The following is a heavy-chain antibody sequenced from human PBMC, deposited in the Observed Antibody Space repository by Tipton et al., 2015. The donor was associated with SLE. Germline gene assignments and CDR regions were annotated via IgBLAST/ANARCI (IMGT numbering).Heavy chain of an antibody. Sequence: SLRLSCAASGFTFSTYWMSWVRQAPATGLEWVATIKQDGSEKYYVDSVKGRFTISRDNAKRSLYLQMTGLRPEDTALYYCGVDIEAGGLHWRGQGTLVTVSS. CDR1: GFTFSTYW. D-gene: IGHD5-12*01. CDR2: IKQDGSEK. CDR3: GVDIEAGGLHW. J-gene: IGHJ4*02. V-gene: IGHV3-7*03.